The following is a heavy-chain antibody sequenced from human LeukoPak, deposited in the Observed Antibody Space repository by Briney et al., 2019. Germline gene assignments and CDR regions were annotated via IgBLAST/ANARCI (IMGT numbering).Heavy chain of an antibody. J-gene: IGHJ6*03. V-gene: IGHV1-69*13. CDR2: IIPIFGTA. CDR1: GGTFSSYT. D-gene: IGHD2-2*01. Sequence: ASVKVSCKASGGTFSSYTISWVRQAPGQGLEWMGGIIPIFGTANYAQKFQGRVTITADESTSTAYMELSSLRSEDTAVYYCASHCSSTSCYETGGYYYYMDVWGKGTTVTVSS. CDR3: ASHCSSTSCYETGGYYYYMDV.